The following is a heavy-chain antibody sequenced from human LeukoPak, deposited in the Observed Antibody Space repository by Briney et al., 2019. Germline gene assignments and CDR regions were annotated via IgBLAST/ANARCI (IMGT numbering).Heavy chain of an antibody. CDR3: ARGPLYYDFWSGYWYY. Sequence: SETLFLTCAVYGGSFSGYYWSWIRQPPGKGLEWIGEINHSGSTNYNPSLKSRVTISVDTSKNQFSLKLSSVTAADTAVYYCARGPLYYDFWSGYWYYWGQGTLVTVSS. V-gene: IGHV4-34*01. CDR2: INHSGST. D-gene: IGHD3-3*01. J-gene: IGHJ4*02. CDR1: GGSFSGYY.